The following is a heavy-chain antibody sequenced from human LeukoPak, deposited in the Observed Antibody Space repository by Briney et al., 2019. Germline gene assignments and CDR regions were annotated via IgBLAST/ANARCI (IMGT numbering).Heavy chain of an antibody. CDR2: IYYTGST. CDR1: GDSITSYY. CDR3: ASFKDRDYYDSSGFLY. J-gene: IGHJ4*02. Sequence: SETLSLTCTVSGDSITSYYWSWVRQPPGKGLEWIGYIYYTGSTNYNPSLKSRVTISVDTSKNQFSLKLSSVTAADTAVYYCASFKDRDYYDSSGFLYWGQGTLVTVSS. V-gene: IGHV4-59*01. D-gene: IGHD3-22*01.